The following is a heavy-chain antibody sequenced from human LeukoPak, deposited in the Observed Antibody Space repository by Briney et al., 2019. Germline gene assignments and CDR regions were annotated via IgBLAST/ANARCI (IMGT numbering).Heavy chain of an antibody. CDR3: TRRYVSWFDP. J-gene: IGHJ5*02. V-gene: IGHV3-21*01. D-gene: IGHD3-16*01. CDR1: GFTFNTYS. CDR2: ISSSSSYI. Sequence: GGSLRLSCEASGFTFNTYSMNWARQAPGKGLEWVSSISSSSSYINYADSVKGRFTISRDNAKNSLYLQMNSLRAEDTAVYYCTRRYVSWFDPWGQGTLVTVSS.